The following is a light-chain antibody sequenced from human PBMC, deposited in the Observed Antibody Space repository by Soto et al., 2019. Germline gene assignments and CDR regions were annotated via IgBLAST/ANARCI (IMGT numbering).Light chain of an antibody. J-gene: IGLJ3*02. CDR2: SNN. CDR1: SSNIGSNT. CDR3: AAWDDSLNGWV. Sequence: QSVLTQPPSASGTPGQRVTISCSGSSSNIGSNTVNWYQQLPGTAPKLLIYSNNQRPSGVPDRFSGSKSGTSASLAISGLQSEYEAAYYCAAWDDSLNGWVFGGGTKVTVL. V-gene: IGLV1-44*01.